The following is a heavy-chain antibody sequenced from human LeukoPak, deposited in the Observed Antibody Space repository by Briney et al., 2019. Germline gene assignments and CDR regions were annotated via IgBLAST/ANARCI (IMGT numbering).Heavy chain of an antibody. CDR3: ASGYYDSSALNWFDP. J-gene: IGHJ5*02. CDR2: ITAGNGNT. V-gene: IGHV1-3*01. Sequence: ASVKVSCKASGYTFTSYYMHWVRQAPGQRLEWMGWITAGNGNTKYSQKFQDRVTITRDTSASTAYMELSSLRSEDTALYFCASGYYDSSALNWFDPWGQGTLVTVSS. CDR1: GYTFTSYY. D-gene: IGHD3-22*01.